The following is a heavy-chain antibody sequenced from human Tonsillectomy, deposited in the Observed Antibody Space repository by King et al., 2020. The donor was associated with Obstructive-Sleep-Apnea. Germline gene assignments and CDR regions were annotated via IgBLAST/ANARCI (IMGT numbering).Heavy chain of an antibody. D-gene: IGHD3-22*01. CDR2: LYYSGST. Sequence: LQLQESGPGLVKPSETLSLTCTVSGGSINISSYYWGWIRQPPGKGREWIGSLYYSGSTYYSPSLKSRVTISVDTSKNPISLKLSSVTASDTAVYYCARVLATSGYFHFDYWGQGTLVTVSS. CDR1: GGSINISSYY. J-gene: IGHJ4*02. CDR3: ARVLATSGYFHFDY. V-gene: IGHV4-39*07.